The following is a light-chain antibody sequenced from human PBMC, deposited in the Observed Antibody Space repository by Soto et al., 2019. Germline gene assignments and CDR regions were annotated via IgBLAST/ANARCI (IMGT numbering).Light chain of an antibody. CDR2: GAS. CDR1: QSISSNY. CDR3: QHYGSSPRT. J-gene: IGKJ1*01. Sequence: EIVLTQSPGTLSLSPGERATLSCRASQSISSNYLAWYQQKPGQAPRLLIYGASSRAAGIPDRFSRSGSGTDFTVTISRLEPEDFAVYYCQHYGSSPRTFGQGTKVEVK. V-gene: IGKV3-20*01.